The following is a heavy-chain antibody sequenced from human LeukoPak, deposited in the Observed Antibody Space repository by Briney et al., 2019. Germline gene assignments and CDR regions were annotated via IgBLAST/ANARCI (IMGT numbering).Heavy chain of an antibody. V-gene: IGHV3-30*02. D-gene: IGHD5-18*01. J-gene: IGHJ6*03. Sequence: GQSLRLSCAASGFSFNIYNMNWVRQAPGKGLEWVSFIRYDGSQKYYADSVKGRFTICRDNSKNTLYLQVNSLRAEDTAVYYCAKDRIQYYMDVWGKGTTVTVSS. CDR2: IRYDGSQK. CDR1: GFSFNIYN. CDR3: AKDRIQYYMDV.